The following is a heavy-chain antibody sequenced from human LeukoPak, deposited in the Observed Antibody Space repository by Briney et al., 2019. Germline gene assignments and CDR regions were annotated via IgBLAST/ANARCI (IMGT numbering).Heavy chain of an antibody. V-gene: IGHV1-18*01. CDR2: ISAHNGNT. CDR3: ARVSPRDYYYDSSGSDY. J-gene: IGHJ4*02. CDR1: GYTFTSYG. Sequence: ASVKVSCKASGYTFTSYGISWVRQAPGQGLEWMGWISAHNGNTNYAQKLRGRVTMTTDTSTSTAYMELRSLRADDTAVYYCARVSPRDYYYDSSGSDYWGQGTLVTVSS. D-gene: IGHD3-22*01.